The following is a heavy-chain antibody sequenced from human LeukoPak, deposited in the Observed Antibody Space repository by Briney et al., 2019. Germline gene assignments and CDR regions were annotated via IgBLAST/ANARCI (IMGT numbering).Heavy chain of an antibody. J-gene: IGHJ4*02. CDR2: IFYTGNT. D-gene: IGHD1-1*01. CDR3: ARAPIGSVDY. CDR1: GASVTSSY. Sequence: AETPSLTCTVSGASVTSSYWTWMRLPPGKGLEWIAYIFYTGNTNYNPSLKSRVTISVDTSKNQLSLKLSSVTAADTAVYYCARAPIGSVDYWGPGALVTVSS. V-gene: IGHV4-59*02.